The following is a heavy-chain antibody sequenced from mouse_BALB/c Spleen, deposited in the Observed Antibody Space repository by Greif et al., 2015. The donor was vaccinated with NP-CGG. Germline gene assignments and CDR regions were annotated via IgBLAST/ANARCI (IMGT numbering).Heavy chain of an antibody. J-gene: IGHJ3*01. CDR2: SRNKANDYTT. D-gene: IGHD1-2*01. CDR3: ARDAPLLRWFAY. V-gene: IGHV7-1*02. Sequence: EVKVVESGGGLVQPGGSLRLSCATSGFTFSDFYMEWVRQPPGKRLEWIAASRNKANDYTTEYSASVKGRFIVSRDTSQSTLYLQMNALRAEDTAIYYCARDAPLLRWFAYWGQGTLVTVSA. CDR1: GFTFSDFY.